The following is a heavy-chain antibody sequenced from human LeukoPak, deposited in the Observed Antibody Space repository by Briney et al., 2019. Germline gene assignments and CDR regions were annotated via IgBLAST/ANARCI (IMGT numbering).Heavy chain of an antibody. CDR1: GFTFSSYA. D-gene: IGHD1-1*01. Sequence: PGGSLRLSCAASGFTFSSYAMHWVRQALGKGLEWVAVISYGGSNKYYADSVKGRFTISRDNSRNTLYLQMNSLRAEDTAVYYCARDLTGTTFFYFDYWGQGTLVTVSS. CDR2: ISYGGSNK. CDR3: ARDLTGTTFFYFDY. J-gene: IGHJ4*02. V-gene: IGHV3-30-3*01.